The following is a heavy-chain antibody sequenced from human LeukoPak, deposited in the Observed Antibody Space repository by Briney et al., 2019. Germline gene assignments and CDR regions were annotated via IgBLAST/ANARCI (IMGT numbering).Heavy chain of an antibody. Sequence: GGSLRLSCAASGFTFSDYYMSWIRQAPGKGLEWVSYISSSGSTIYYADSVKGRFTISRDNSRNTVYLQINSLRAEDTAVYYCGKTTVGYSSGQKPAWPVDYWGQGTLVTVSS. J-gene: IGHJ4*02. CDR1: GFTFSDYY. CDR2: ISSSGSTI. D-gene: IGHD5-18*01. CDR3: GKTTVGYSSGQKPAWPVDY. V-gene: IGHV3-11*01.